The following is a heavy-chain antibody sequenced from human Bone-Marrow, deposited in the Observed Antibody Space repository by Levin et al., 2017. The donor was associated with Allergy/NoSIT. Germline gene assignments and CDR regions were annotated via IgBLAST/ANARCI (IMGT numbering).Heavy chain of an antibody. CDR1: GFTFTNAW. J-gene: IGHJ4*02. V-gene: IGHV3-15*01. CDR3: TTDRRGGSYFGH. CDR2: IKSKADDETT. D-gene: IGHD1-26*01. Sequence: PGGSLRLSCVASGFTFTNAWMSWVRQVPGKGLEWVGRIKSKADDETTDYAAPVKGRFDISRDDSKDTLYLQMNSLKTEDTALYYCTTDRRGGSYFGHWGQGTLVTVSS.